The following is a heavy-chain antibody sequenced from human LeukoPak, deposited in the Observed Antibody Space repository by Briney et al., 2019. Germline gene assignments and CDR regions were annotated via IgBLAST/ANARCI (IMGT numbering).Heavy chain of an antibody. CDR2: ISGSGGST. V-gene: IGHV3-23*01. J-gene: IGHJ3*02. Sequence: GGSLRLSCAASGFTFSSYAMSWVRQAPGKGLEWVSGISGSGGSTYYADSVKGRFTISRDNSKNTLYLQMNSLRAEDTAVYYCAKRSLLWFGELFEGDAFDIWGQGTMVTVSS. CDR3: AKRSLLWFGELFEGDAFDI. CDR1: GFTFSSYA. D-gene: IGHD3-10*01.